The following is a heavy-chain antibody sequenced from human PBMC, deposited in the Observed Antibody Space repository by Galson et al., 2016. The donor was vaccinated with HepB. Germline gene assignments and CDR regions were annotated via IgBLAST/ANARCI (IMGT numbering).Heavy chain of an antibody. CDR3: ARDVDRIPVSPGDYYTYYGMDV. CDR1: GYSFTGYY. J-gene: IGHJ6*02. V-gene: IGHV1-2*04. Sequence: SVKVSCKASGYSFTGYYIHWVRQAPGHGLEWMGWINPNSGGTNYAQKFQGSVTMTRDTSITTAYMELRRLRSDDTAVYYCARDVDRIPVSPGDYYTYYGMDVWGRGTTVTVSS. D-gene: IGHD6-6*01. CDR2: INPNSGGT.